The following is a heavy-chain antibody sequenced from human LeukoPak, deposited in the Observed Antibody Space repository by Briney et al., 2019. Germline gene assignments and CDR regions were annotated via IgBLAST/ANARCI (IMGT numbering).Heavy chain of an antibody. D-gene: IGHD6-13*01. V-gene: IGHV4-39*01. CDR3: ARHPPGAAGTP. CDR1: GGSISSSSYY. CDR2: IYYSGST. Sequence: SETLSLTCTISGGSISSSSYYWGWIRQPPGKGLEWIGSIYYSGSTYYNPSLKSRVTISVDTSKNQFSLKLSSVTAADTAVYYCARHPPGAAGTPWGQGTLVTVSS. J-gene: IGHJ5*02.